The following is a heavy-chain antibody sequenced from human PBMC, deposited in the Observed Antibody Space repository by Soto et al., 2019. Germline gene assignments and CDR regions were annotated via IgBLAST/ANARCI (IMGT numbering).Heavy chain of an antibody. Sequence: PSETLSLTCTVSGGSISSYYWSWSRQPPWKGLEWIGYIYYSGSTNYNPSLKSRVTISVDTSKNQFSLKLNSMTAADTAVYYCARHTYGSGSTYFDYWGQATLVTV. CDR2: IYYSGST. V-gene: IGHV4-59*08. CDR3: ARHTYGSGSTYFDY. D-gene: IGHD3-10*01. CDR1: GGSISSYY. J-gene: IGHJ4*02.